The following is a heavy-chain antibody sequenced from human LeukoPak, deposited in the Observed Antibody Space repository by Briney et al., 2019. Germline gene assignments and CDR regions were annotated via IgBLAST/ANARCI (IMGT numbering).Heavy chain of an antibody. V-gene: IGHV3-48*04. CDR2: ITSSSSST. Sequence: RGSLRLSCAASGFTFSSFSMNWVRQAPGKGLEWISYITSSSSSTYYADSVKGRFTISRDNAKNSLYLQMNSLRAEDTAVYYCARVIGSYGDSAYWGQGTLVTVSS. D-gene: IGHD4-17*01. CDR1: GFTFSSFS. J-gene: IGHJ4*02. CDR3: ARVIGSYGDSAY.